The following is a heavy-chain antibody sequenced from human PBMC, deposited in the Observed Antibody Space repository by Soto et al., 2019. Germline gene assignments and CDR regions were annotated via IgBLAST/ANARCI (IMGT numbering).Heavy chain of an antibody. CDR3: ARVQGRRGSYYDSSGPRGWFDP. J-gene: IGHJ5*02. D-gene: IGHD3-22*01. CDR1: GGSFVGYY. V-gene: IGHV4-34*01. Sequence: ASETLSLTCAVYGGSFVGYYCSCVRHPPWKWREWIGEINHSGSTNYNPSLKSRVTISVDTSKNQFSLKLPSVTAADTAVYYCARVQGRRGSYYDSSGPRGWFDPWGQGTLVTVSS. CDR2: INHSGST.